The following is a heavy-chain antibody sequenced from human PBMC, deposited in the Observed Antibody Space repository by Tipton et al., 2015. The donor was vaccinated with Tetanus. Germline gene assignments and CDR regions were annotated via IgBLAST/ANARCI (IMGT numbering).Heavy chain of an antibody. CDR1: GGFISSYY. CDR3: ARGTGDY. Sequence: TLSLTCTVSGGFISSYYWSWIRQPPGKGLEWIGYIYYSGSTNYNPSPKSRVTISVDTSKNQFSLKLSSVTAADTAVYYCARGTGDYWGQGTLVTVSS. CDR2: IYYSGST. V-gene: IGHV4-59*01. J-gene: IGHJ4*02. D-gene: IGHD1-14*01.